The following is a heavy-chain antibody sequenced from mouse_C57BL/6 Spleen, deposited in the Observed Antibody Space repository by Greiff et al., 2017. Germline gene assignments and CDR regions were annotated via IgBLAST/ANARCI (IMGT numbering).Heavy chain of an antibody. CDR2: INPGSGGT. J-gene: IGHJ2*01. V-gene: IGHV1-54*01. CDR1: GYAFTNYL. CDR3: ARDYHYGSSYYFDY. Sequence: QVQLKQSGAELVRPGTSVKVSCKASGYAFTNYLIEWVKQRPGQGLEWIGVINPGSGGTNYNEKFKGKATLTADKSSSTAYMQLSSLTSEDSAVYFCARDYHYGSSYYFDYWGQGTTLTVSS. D-gene: IGHD1-1*01.